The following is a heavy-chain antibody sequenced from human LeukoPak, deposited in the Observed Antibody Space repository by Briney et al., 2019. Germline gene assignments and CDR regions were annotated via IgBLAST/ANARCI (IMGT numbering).Heavy chain of an antibody. J-gene: IGHJ5*02. CDR3: ARDLGLRGST. CDR2: ISGSGAST. V-gene: IGHV3-23*01. Sequence: AGGSLRLSCAASGFTFSSYAMSWVRQAPGKGLEWLSAISGSGASTHYADSVKGRFTISRDNAKNTVYLQMNSLRGEDTAVYYCARDLGLRGSTWGQGTLVTVSS. CDR1: GFTFSSYA. D-gene: IGHD5-12*01.